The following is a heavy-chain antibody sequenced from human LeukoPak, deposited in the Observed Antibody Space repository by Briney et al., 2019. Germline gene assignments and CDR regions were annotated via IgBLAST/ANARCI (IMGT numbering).Heavy chain of an antibody. J-gene: IGHJ4*02. Sequence: PGGSLRLSCAASGFTFSSSAMSWVRQVPGKGLEWVSGISSSGGSTNYADSVKGRFTISRDNSKNTLSLQMNSLRAEDTALYYCAKGDKQQLARDFDYWGQGTLVTVSS. CDR2: ISSSGGST. D-gene: IGHD6-13*01. V-gene: IGHV3-23*01. CDR1: GFTFSSSA. CDR3: AKGDKQQLARDFDY.